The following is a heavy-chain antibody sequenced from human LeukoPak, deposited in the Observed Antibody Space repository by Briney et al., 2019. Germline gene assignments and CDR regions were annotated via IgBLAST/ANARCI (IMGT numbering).Heavy chain of an antibody. Sequence: SETLSLTCTVSGGSISSYYWSWIRQPPGKGLEWIGYIYYSGSTNYNPSLKSRVTISVDASKNQFSLRLSSVTAADTAVYYCARVTGYMIEDYFDYWGQGTLVTVSS. J-gene: IGHJ4*02. CDR1: GGSISSYY. CDR2: IYYSGST. D-gene: IGHD3-22*01. V-gene: IGHV4-59*01. CDR3: ARVTGYMIEDYFDY.